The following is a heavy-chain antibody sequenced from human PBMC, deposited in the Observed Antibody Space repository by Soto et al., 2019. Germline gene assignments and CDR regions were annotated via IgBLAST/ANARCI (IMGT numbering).Heavy chain of an antibody. J-gene: IGHJ6*02. CDR3: ARATRYYDFWSGYFSDISNMGV. Sequence: ASVKVSCKASGYTFTSYYMHWVRQAPGQGLEWMGIINPSGGSTSYAQKFQGRVTMTRDTSTSTVYMELSSLRSEDTAVYYCARATRYYDFWSGYFSDISNMGVWGQGTTVTVSS. CDR1: GYTFTSYY. D-gene: IGHD3-3*01. V-gene: IGHV1-46*01. CDR2: INPSGGST.